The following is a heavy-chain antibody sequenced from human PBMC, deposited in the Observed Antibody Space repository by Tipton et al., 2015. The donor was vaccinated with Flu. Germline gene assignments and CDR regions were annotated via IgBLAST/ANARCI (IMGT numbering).Heavy chain of an antibody. D-gene: IGHD4-11*01. V-gene: IGHV4-59*08. Sequence: LRLSCTVSGGFVSSYYWSWIRQSPGKGLECIGYIYYTGSPYYNPSLRSRVTMSIARSNVQFSLRLTSVTAADTAVYFCARRTFSNYVSEPKNWFDLWGQGSLVTVSS. CDR1: GGFVSSYY. CDR3: ARRTFSNYVSEPKNWFDL. CDR2: IYYTGSP. J-gene: IGHJ5*02.